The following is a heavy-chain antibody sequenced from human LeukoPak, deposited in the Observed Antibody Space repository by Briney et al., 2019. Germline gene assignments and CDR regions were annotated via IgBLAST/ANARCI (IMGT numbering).Heavy chain of an antibody. CDR3: ARIYGSGSF. D-gene: IGHD3-10*01. Sequence: SETLSLTCTVSSGSISTSNYYWGWVRQPPGKGLEWIGEINHSGSTNYNPSLKSRVTISVDTSKNQFSLKLSSVTAADTAVYYCARIYGSGSFWGQGTLVTASS. CDR1: SGSISTSNYY. CDR2: INHSGST. J-gene: IGHJ4*02. V-gene: IGHV4-39*07.